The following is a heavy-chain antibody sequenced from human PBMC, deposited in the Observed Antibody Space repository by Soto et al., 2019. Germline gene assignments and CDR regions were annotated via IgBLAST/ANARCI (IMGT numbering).Heavy chain of an antibody. D-gene: IGHD1-7*01. J-gene: IGHJ5*02. CDR2: ISASGSRT. V-gene: IGHV3-23*01. CDR1: GFTLRNFA. CDR3: AKNLGGSGTYGPDQ. Sequence: QSGVSLRLSCAASGFTLRNFAMSWVRQSPGKGLEWVSSISASGSRTYYADSVKGRLTVSRDNSKNTLYLQMTSLRVQHTAVYYCAKNLGGSGTYGPDQWGRGTLVTVSS.